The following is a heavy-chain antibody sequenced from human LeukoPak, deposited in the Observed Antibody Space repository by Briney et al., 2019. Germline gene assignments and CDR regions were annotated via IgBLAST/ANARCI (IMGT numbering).Heavy chain of an antibody. CDR2: INTRTANP. CDR3: VRVGVLTTVFDY. D-gene: IGHD4/OR15-4a*01. J-gene: IGHJ4*02. Sequence: GASVKVSCAASGYDFTAYTLNLVGQGPGQGLGWVGWINTRTANPTYAQGFVGRFVFSVDTSVNTAYLQITSLKAEDTAVYYCVRVGVLTTVFDYWGQGTLVAVSS. CDR1: GYDFTAYT. V-gene: IGHV7-4-1*02.